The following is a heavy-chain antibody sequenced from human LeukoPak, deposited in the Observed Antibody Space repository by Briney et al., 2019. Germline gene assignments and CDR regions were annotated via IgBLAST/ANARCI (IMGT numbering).Heavy chain of an antibody. Sequence: QSSGTLSLTCAVSGGSISSSNWWSWVRQPPGKGLEWIGETYHSGSTNYNPSLKSRVTISVDKSKNQFSLKLSSVTAADTAVYYCARVAAAAGNNWFDPWGQGTLVTVSS. D-gene: IGHD6-13*01. J-gene: IGHJ5*02. CDR3: ARVAAAAGNNWFDP. CDR1: GGSISSSNW. V-gene: IGHV4-4*02. CDR2: TYHSGST.